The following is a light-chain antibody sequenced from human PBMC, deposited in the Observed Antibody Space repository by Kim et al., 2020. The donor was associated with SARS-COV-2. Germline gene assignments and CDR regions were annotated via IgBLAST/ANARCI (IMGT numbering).Light chain of an antibody. V-gene: IGKV1-39*01. Sequence: DIQMTQSPSSLSASVGDRVTITCRASQSISSYLNWYQQKPGKAPKLLIYDSSSLQIGLPSRFSGSGSCTDFTLTISSMQPEDFATYYCQQSYSTPFTFGPGTKVDIK. J-gene: IGKJ3*01. CDR3: QQSYSTPFT. CDR1: QSISSY. CDR2: DSS.